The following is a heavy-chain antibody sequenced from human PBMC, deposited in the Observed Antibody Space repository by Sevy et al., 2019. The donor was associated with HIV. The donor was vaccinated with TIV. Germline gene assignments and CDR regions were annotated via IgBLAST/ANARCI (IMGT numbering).Heavy chain of an antibody. CDR1: GYSFTSHW. Sequence: GESLKISCQGSGYSFTSHWIGWVRHMPGKGLEWMGIIFPDDSDTRYSPSFQGQVTFSADKSFNTAYLQWSSLQASDTAMYYCATSRSGYFDSSGYYIYWGQGTLVTVSS. V-gene: IGHV5-51*01. CDR2: IFPDDSDT. D-gene: IGHD3-22*01. CDR3: ATSRSGYFDSSGYYIY. J-gene: IGHJ4*02.